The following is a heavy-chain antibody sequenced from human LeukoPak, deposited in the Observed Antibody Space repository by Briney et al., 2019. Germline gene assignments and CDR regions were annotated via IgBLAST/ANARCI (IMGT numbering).Heavy chain of an antibody. D-gene: IGHD3-10*01. V-gene: IGHV4-34*01. CDR1: GGSFSGYY. J-gene: IGHJ5*02. Sequence: PSETLSLTCAVYGGSFSGYYWSWIRQPPGKGLEWIGEINHSGSTNYNPSLKNRVTISVDTSKNQFSLKLSSVTAADTAVYYCAKKGGRIYYGSGRGFDPWGQGTLVTVSS. CDR3: AKKGGRIYYGSGRGFDP. CDR2: INHSGST.